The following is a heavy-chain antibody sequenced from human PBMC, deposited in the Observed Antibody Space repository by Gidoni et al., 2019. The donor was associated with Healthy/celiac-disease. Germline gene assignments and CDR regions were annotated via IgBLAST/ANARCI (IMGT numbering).Heavy chain of an antibody. CDR1: GGSFSGDY. CDR2: IDPSGST. V-gene: IGHV4-34*01. D-gene: IGHD3-10*01. J-gene: IGHJ4*02. Sequence: QVQLQQWGAGLLKPSETLSLTCAVYGGSFSGDYWSGLRQPPGNGLEWIGEIDPSGSTNYTPSLKRRVTISVDTSKNQFSLKLSSVTAADTAVYYCASEMGIWFGELLSLRKYYFDYWGQGTLVTVSS. CDR3: ASEMGIWFGELLSLRKYYFDY.